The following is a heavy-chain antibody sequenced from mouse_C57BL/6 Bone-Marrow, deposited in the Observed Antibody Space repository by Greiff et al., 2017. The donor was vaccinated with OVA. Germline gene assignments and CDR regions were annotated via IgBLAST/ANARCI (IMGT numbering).Heavy chain of an antibody. CDR2: INPNYGTT. D-gene: IGHD2-4*01. J-gene: IGHJ4*01. V-gene: IGHV1-39*01. CDR1: GYSFTDYN. Sequence: VQLQQSGPELVKPGASVKISCKASGYSFTDYNMNWVKQSNGKSLEWIGVINPNYGTTSYNQKFKSKATLTVDTSSSTAYMQLSSLTSEDSAVYYCARSVPYDYDEGYYAMDYWGQGTSVTVSS. CDR3: ARSVPYDYDEGYYAMDY.